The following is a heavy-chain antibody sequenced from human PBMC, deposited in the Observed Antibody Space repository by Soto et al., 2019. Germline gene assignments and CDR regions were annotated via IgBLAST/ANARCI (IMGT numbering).Heavy chain of an antibody. CDR2: IYPGDSDT. J-gene: IGHJ4*02. Sequence: GESLKISCKGSGYSFTSYWIGWVRQMPGKGLEWMGIIYPGDSDTRYSPSFQGQVTISADKSISTAYLQWSSLKASDTAMYYCARPVIFGGYRVGQIDYWGQGTLVTVSS. D-gene: IGHD5-12*01. CDR3: ARPVIFGGYRVGQIDY. CDR1: GYSFTSYW. V-gene: IGHV5-51*01.